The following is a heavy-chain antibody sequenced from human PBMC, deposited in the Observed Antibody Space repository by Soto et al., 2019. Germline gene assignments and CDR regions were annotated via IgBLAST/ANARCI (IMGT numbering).Heavy chain of an antibody. CDR2: IGRTNNT. J-gene: IGHJ5*02. D-gene: IGHD3-16*02. CDR1: GFTFSNSA. V-gene: IGHV3-23*01. Sequence: EVHLLESGGGLVQPGGSLRLSCAASGFTFSNSAMTWVRQALGKGPEWVSSIGRTNNTHYADSMKGRFAISRDNSQNTLYPHMNSLAAEDTAVYFCAKVDAYSYRTNHWGQGTLVTVSS. CDR3: AKVDAYSYRTNH.